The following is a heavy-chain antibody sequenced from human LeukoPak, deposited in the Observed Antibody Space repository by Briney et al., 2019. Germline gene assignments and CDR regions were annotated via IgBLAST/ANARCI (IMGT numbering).Heavy chain of an antibody. D-gene: IGHD3-3*01. CDR3: ARENPSGYYNRPIDY. J-gene: IGHJ4*02. CDR2: INHSGST. V-gene: IGHV4-34*01. Sequence: SETLSLTCAVYGGSFSGYYWSWIRQPPGKGLEWIGEINHSGSTNYNPSLKSRVTMSVDTSKNQFSLRLSSVTDADTAIYYCARENPSGYYNRPIDYWGQGTLVTVSS. CDR1: GGSFSGYY.